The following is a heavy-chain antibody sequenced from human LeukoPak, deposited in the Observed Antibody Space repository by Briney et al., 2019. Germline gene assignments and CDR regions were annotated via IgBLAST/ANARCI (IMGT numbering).Heavy chain of an antibody. CDR3: AIPDLVVVTAYGMDV. J-gene: IGHJ6*02. Sequence: GGSLRLSCAASGVTFSSYAMSWVRQAPGKGLEWVSAISGSGGSTYYADSVKGRFTISRDNSKNTLYLQMNSLRAKDTAVYYCAIPDLVVVTAYGMDVWGQGTTVTVSS. CDR2: ISGSGGST. D-gene: IGHD2-21*02. V-gene: IGHV3-23*01. CDR1: GVTFSSYA.